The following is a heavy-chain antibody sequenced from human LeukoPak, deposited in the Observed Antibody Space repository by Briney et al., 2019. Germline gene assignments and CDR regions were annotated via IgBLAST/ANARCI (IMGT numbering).Heavy chain of an antibody. Sequence: SETLSLTCTVSGASVSSSSYYWGWIRQPPGKGLEWIASVYYTETTFYNPSLKSRVAISVDTSRKQFSLRLNSVTAADTAVYFCASGYSSSSFDYWGQGALVTVSS. CDR3: ASGYSSSSFDY. CDR1: GASVSSSSYY. J-gene: IGHJ4*02. CDR2: VYYTETT. V-gene: IGHV4-39*01. D-gene: IGHD6-6*01.